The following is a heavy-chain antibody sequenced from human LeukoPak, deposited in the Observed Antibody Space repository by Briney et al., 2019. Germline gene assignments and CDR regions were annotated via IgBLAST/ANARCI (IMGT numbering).Heavy chain of an antibody. V-gene: IGHV6-1*01. Sequence: SQTLSLTCTISGDSVASNRAAWNWIRQSPSRGLKWLGRTYYRSKWYTEYAVSMKGRININPDSSRNQVSLQLNSMTPDDTAVYYCYGGRGRDYWGEGTLVTVSA. J-gene: IGHJ4*02. CDR2: TYYRSKWYT. D-gene: IGHD4-23*01. CDR1: GDSVASNRAA. CDR3: YGGRGRDY.